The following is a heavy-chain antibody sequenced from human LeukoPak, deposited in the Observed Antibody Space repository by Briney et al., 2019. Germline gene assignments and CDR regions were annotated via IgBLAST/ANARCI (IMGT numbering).Heavy chain of an antibody. CDR1: GFTFDDYA. V-gene: IGHV3-9*01. CDR2: ISWNSGSI. Sequence: GRSLRLSCAASGFTFDDYAMHWVRQAPGKGLEWVSGISWNSGSIGYADSVKGRFTISRDNAKNSLYLQMNSLRAEDTALYYCAKAPSVRGWSNWFDPWGQGTLVTVSS. CDR3: AKAPSVRGWSNWFDP. J-gene: IGHJ5*02. D-gene: IGHD6-19*01.